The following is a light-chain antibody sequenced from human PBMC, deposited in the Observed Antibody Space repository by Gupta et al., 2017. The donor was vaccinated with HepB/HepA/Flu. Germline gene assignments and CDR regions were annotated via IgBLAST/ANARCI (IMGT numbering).Light chain of an antibody. J-gene: IGKJ4*01. V-gene: IGKV3-15*01. CDR3: QQYNNWPLT. Sequence: VMTQSPATLSVSPGERATLSCSASQSVSSNLAWYQQKPGQAPRLLIYGASTRATGIPARFSGSGSGTEFTLTISSLQSEDFAVYYCQQYNNWPLTFGGGTKVEIK. CDR1: QSVSSN. CDR2: GAS.